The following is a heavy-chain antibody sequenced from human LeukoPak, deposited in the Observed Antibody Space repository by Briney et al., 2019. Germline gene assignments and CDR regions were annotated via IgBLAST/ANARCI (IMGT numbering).Heavy chain of an antibody. CDR3: ARGQLWFDY. J-gene: IGHJ4*02. CDR1: GFTFSSYA. D-gene: IGHD5-18*01. CDR2: ISGSGGGT. Sequence: GGSLRLSCAASGFTFSSYAMTWVRQAPGKGLEWVSAISGSGGGTYYADSVKGRFTISRDNAKNSLYLQMNSLRAEDTAVYYCARGQLWFDYWGQGTLVTVSS. V-gene: IGHV3-23*01.